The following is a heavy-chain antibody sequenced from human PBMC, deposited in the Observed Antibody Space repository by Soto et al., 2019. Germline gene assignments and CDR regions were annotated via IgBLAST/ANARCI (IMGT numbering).Heavy chain of an antibody. D-gene: IGHD6-13*01. Sequence: PSETLSLTCTVSGGSISSSSYYWGWIRQPPGKGLEWIGSIYYSGSTYYNPSLKSRVTISVDTSKNQFSLKLSSVTAADTAVYYCARPIAAAGPNDAFDIWGQGTMVTVSS. J-gene: IGHJ3*02. CDR3: ARPIAAAGPNDAFDI. CDR1: GGSISSSSYY. V-gene: IGHV4-39*01. CDR2: IYYSGST.